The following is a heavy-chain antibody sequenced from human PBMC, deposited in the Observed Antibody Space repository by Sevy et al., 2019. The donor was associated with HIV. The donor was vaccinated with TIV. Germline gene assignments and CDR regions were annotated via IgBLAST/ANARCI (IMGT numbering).Heavy chain of an antibody. D-gene: IGHD6-19*01. CDR1: GYTFTSYG. CDR3: ARDIIAVAGNEDFFAY. J-gene: IGHJ4*02. Sequence: ASVKVSCKASGYTFTSYGISWVRQAPGQGLEWMGWISAYNGNTNYAQKLQGRVTMTTDTSTSTAYMELRRLRSDDTAVYYCARDIIAVAGNEDFFAYWGQGTLVTVSS. V-gene: IGHV1-18*01. CDR2: ISAYNGNT.